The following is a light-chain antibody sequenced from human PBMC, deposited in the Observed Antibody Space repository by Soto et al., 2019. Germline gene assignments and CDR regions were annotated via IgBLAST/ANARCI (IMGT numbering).Light chain of an antibody. V-gene: IGKV1-12*01. CDR2: AAS. CDR1: QRISNW. CDR3: QQASSFPFT. J-gene: IGKJ3*01. Sequence: DIQMTQSPSSLSASVGDRVTITCRASQRISNWVAWYQQKPGKAPNLLIYAASTLQSGAPSRFSGSGSGTDFILTISSLQPEDSATYYCQQASSFPFTFGPGTKVDV.